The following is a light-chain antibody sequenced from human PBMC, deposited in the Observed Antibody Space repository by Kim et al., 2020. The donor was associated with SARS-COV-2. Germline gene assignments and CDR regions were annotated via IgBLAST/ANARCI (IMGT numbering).Light chain of an antibody. V-gene: IGKV1-5*03. CDR3: QESTTFLYT. Sequence: DIQMTQSPSTLSAFVGDRVTITCRASQNIKTYLDWYQLKPGKTPKLLIYGASNIESGVSSRFSGSGSGTEFTLTISSLQPDDFATYYCQESTTFLYTFGQGTKREI. CDR1: QNIKTY. CDR2: GAS. J-gene: IGKJ2*01.